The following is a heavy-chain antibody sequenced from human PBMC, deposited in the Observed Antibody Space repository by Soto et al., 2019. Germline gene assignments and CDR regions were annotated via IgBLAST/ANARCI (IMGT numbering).Heavy chain of an antibody. CDR2: INPNSGGT. J-gene: IGHJ4*02. D-gene: IGHD3-10*01. CDR1: GYTFTGYY. V-gene: IGHV1-2*02. CDR3: ARAPPNYYGSGSYYY. Sequence: ASVKVSCKASGYTFTGYYMHWVRQAPGQGLEWMGWINPNSGGTNYAQKFQGRVTMTRDTSISTAYMGLSRLRSDDTAVYYCARAPPNYYGSGSYYYWGQGTLVTVSS.